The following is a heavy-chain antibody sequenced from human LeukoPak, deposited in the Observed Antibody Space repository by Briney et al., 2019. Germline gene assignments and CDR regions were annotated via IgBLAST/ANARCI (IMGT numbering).Heavy chain of an antibody. Sequence: GGSLRLSCAASGFTFSSYGMHWVRQAPGKGLEWVAFIRYDGSNKYYADSVKGRFTISRDNSKNTLYLQMNSLRAEDTAVYYCAKVGITMVRDYYYYMDVWGKGTTVTVSS. V-gene: IGHV3-30*02. CDR2: IRYDGSNK. CDR3: AKVGITMVRDYYYYMDV. CDR1: GFTFSSYG. J-gene: IGHJ6*03. D-gene: IGHD3-10*01.